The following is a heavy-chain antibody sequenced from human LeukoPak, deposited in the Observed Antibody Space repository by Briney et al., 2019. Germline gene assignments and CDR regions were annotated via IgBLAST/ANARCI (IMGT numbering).Heavy chain of an antibody. J-gene: IGHJ4*02. Sequence: GGSLRLSCAASGFTFDDYAMHWVRQAPGKGLEWVSGISCNSGSIGYADSVKGRFTISRDNAKNSLYLQMNSLRAEDMALYYCAKDGSSSSHGGYFDYWGQGTLVTVSS. D-gene: IGHD6-6*01. CDR3: AKDGSSSSHGGYFDY. V-gene: IGHV3-9*03. CDR1: GFTFDDYA. CDR2: ISCNSGSI.